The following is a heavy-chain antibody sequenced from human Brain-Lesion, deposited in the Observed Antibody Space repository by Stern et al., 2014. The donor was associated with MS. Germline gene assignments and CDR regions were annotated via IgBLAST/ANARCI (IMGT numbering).Heavy chain of an antibody. V-gene: IGHV1-69*06. CDR1: GGTFGTYP. Sequence: QVQLVQSGPEVKKPGSSVQDSCNASGGTFGTYPITWLRQAPGQGLEEMGRIIPIFGSPNYAQKFQGRVTITADRSTTTVYMKLSSLKSDDAAVYYCAKDGPALVTNWFDPWGRGTLGTVSS. D-gene: IGHD5-18*01. J-gene: IGHJ5*02. CDR2: IIPIFGSP. CDR3: AKDGPALVTNWFDP.